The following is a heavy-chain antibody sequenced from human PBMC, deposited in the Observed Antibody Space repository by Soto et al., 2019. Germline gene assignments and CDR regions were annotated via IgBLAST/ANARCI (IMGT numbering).Heavy chain of an antibody. CDR2: ISNSGYAT. V-gene: IGHV3-23*01. CDR3: AKVPTGGPIYYYGLDV. D-gene: IGHD4-17*01. Sequence: GGSLRLSCAASGFTFSSYAMSWVRQAPGKGLEWVSVISNSGYATYYADSVKGRFTISRDSSKNTLFLQMNSLKAEDTAVYYCAKVPTGGPIYYYGLDVWGQGTTVTVSS. J-gene: IGHJ6*02. CDR1: GFTFSSYA.